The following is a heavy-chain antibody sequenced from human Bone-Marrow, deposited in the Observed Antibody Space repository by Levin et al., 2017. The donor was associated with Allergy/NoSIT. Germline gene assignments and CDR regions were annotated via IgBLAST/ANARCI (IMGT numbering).Heavy chain of an antibody. CDR2: ISYDGSNK. CDR1: GFTFSSYG. J-gene: IGHJ5*02. Sequence: GGSLRLSCAASGFTFSSYGMHWVRQAPGKGLEWVAVISYDGSNKYYADSVKGRFTISRDNSKNTLYLQMNSLRAEDTAVYYCAKVGAAAGTFDPWGQGTLVTVSS. CDR3: AKVGAAAGTFDP. D-gene: IGHD6-13*01. V-gene: IGHV3-30*18.